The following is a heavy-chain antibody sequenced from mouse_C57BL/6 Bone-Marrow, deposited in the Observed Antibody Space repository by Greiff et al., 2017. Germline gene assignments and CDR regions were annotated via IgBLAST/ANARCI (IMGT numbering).Heavy chain of an antibody. V-gene: IGHV14-2*01. CDR2: IDPEDGET. CDR3: ASIYYYGSSYVEFAY. J-gene: IGHJ3*01. Sequence: VQLKHSGAELVKPGASVKLSCTASGFNIKDYYMHWVKQRTEQGLEWIGRIDPEDGETKYAPKFQGKATITADTSSNTAYLQLSSLTSEDTAVYYCASIYYYGSSYVEFAYWGQGTLVTVSA. CDR1: GFNIKDYY. D-gene: IGHD1-1*01.